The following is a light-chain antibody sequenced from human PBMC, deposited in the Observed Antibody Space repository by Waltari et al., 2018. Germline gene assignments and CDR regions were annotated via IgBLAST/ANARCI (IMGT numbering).Light chain of an antibody. Sequence: QSALTQPPSVSGAPRQRVTISCSGTSSNIGDSAVNWYQQLPGKPPKLVIYYDDLVPSGVSDRFSGSKSGSSASLAISGLQSEGEAVYFCAAWDISLNNLLFGGGTKLTVL. CDR3: AAWDISLNNLL. J-gene: IGLJ2*01. V-gene: IGLV1-36*01. CDR2: YDD. CDR1: SSNIGDSA.